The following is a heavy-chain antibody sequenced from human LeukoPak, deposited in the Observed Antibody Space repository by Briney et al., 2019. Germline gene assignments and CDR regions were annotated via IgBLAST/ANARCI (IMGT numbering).Heavy chain of an antibody. V-gene: IGHV1-69*13. CDR2: IIPIFGTA. J-gene: IGHJ3*02. CDR1: GGTFSSYA. CDR3: ARELTSVTGFAFDI. Sequence: ASVKVSCKASGGTFSSYAISWVRQAPGQGLEWMGGIIPIFGTANYAQKFRGRVTITADESTSTAYMELSSLRSEDTAVYYCARELTSVTGFAFDIWGQGTMVTVSS. D-gene: IGHD7-27*01.